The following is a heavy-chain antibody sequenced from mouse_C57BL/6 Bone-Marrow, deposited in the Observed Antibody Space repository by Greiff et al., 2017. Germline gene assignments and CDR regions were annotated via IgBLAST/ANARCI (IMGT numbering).Heavy chain of an antibody. CDR1: GFTFSSYA. Sequence: DVQLVESGGGLVKPGGSPKLSCAASGFTFSSYAMSWVRQTPEKRLAWVATISDGGSYTYYPDNVKGRFTISRDNAKNNLYLQMSHLKSEDTAMYYCARGGYFDYWGQGTTLTVSS. D-gene: IGHD1-1*02. CDR3: ARGGYFDY. CDR2: ISDGGSYT. J-gene: IGHJ2*01. V-gene: IGHV5-4*01.